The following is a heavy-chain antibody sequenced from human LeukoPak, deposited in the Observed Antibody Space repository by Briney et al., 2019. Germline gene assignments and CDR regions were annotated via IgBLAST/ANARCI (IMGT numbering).Heavy chain of an antibody. D-gene: IGHD5-12*01. CDR1: GDSISSSSYC. J-gene: IGHJ3*02. Sequence: SETLSLTCTVSGDSISSSSYCWDWIRQPPGKGLEWIGNIYNSANTHYNPSLKTQITMSVDTSKNHFSLKLNSVTDADTGIYYCARHSRSGYIGYENAFDIWGQGTMVTVSS. CDR3: ARHSRSGYIGYENAFDI. CDR2: IYNSANT. V-gene: IGHV4-39*01.